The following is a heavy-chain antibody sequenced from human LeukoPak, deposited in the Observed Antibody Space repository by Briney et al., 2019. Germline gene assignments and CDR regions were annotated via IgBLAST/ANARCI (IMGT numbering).Heavy chain of an antibody. Sequence: PSETLSLTCTVSGGSISSYYWSWIRQPPGKGLEWIGYIYYSGRTNYNPSLKSRVTISVDTSKNQFSLKLSSVTAANTAVYYCARSPGITIFGVVITNNWFDPWGQGTLVTVSS. CDR1: GGSISSYY. V-gene: IGHV4-59*01. D-gene: IGHD3-3*01. CDR2: IYYSGRT. J-gene: IGHJ5*02. CDR3: ARSPGITIFGVVITNNWFDP.